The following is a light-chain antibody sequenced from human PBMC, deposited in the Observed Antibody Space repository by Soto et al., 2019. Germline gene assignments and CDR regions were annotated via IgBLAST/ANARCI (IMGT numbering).Light chain of an antibody. CDR2: EVS. J-gene: IGLJ2*01. CDR3: CSYAGSRGLV. Sequence: QSALTQPASVSGSPGQSITISCTGTSSDVGSYNIVSWYQQHPGKAPQLMIYEVSKRPSGVSNRFSGSKSGNTASLTISGLQAEDEADYYCCSYAGSRGLVFGGGTKLTVL. CDR1: SSDVGSYNI. V-gene: IGLV2-23*02.